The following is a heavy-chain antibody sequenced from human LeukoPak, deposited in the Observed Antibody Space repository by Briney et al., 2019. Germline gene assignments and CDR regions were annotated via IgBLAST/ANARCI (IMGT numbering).Heavy chain of an antibody. V-gene: IGHV3-7*01. CDR2: IKQDGSEK. J-gene: IGHJ4*02. CDR3: ARQRRYCSGDNCYQRTFDY. Sequence: GGSLRLSCDASGFIFNNYWISWVRQAPGEGLERVANIKQDGSEKYYVDSVKGRFTISRDNAKNSLYLQMNSLRAEDTAVYYCARQRRYCSGDNCYQRTFDYWGQGTLVTVSS. CDR1: GFIFNNYW. D-gene: IGHD2-15*01.